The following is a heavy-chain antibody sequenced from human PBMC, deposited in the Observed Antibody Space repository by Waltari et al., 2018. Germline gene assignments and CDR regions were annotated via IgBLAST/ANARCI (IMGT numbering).Heavy chain of an antibody. J-gene: IGHJ4*02. CDR1: GGSFSGYY. D-gene: IGHD7-27*01. V-gene: IGHV4-34*01. CDR2: INHSGST. CDR3: ARGGGTGDLDY. Sequence: QVQLQQWGAGLLKPSETLSLTCAVYGGSFSGYYWSWIRQPPGKGLEWIGEINHSGSTNYNPSLKSRFTISVDTSKNQFSLKLSSVTAADTAVYYCARGGGTGDLDYWGQGTLVTVSS.